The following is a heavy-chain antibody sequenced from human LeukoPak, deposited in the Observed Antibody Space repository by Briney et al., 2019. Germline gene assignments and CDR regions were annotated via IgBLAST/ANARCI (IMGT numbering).Heavy chain of an antibody. Sequence: GGSLRLSCAASGFTFSNYWMTWARQAPGKGLEWVAFIRYDGSNKYYADSVKGRFTISRDNSKNTLYLQMNSLRAEDTAVYYCARDRDESIAVAGTNFDYWGQGTLVTVSS. CDR3: ARDRDESIAVAGTNFDY. CDR2: IRYDGSNK. CDR1: GFTFSNYW. D-gene: IGHD6-19*01. V-gene: IGHV3-30*02. J-gene: IGHJ4*02.